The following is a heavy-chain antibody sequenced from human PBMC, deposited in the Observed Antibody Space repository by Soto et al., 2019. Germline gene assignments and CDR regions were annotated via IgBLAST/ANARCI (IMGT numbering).Heavy chain of an antibody. CDR3: ARLREQWLSGDTYFDY. CDR1: GYTFTSYG. J-gene: IGHJ4*02. D-gene: IGHD6-19*01. V-gene: IGHV1-18*01. Sequence: ASVKVSCKASGYTFTSYGISWVRQAPGQGLEWMGWISAYNGNTNYAQKLQGRVTMTTDTSTSTAYMELRSLRSDDTAVYYCARLREQWLSGDTYFDYWGQGTLVSVSS. CDR2: ISAYNGNT.